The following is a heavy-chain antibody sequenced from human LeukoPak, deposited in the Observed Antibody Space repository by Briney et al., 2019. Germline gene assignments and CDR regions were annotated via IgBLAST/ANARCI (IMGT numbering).Heavy chain of an antibody. CDR3: ARGLWGDFWSGDYYYYYMDV. CDR1: GYSFTSYD. D-gene: IGHD3-3*01. V-gene: IGHV1-8*03. Sequence: ASVKVSCKASGYSFTSYDINWVRQATGQGLEWMGWMNPNRGDTGYAQKFQGRVTITRNTSISTAYMELSSLRSEDTAVYYCARGLWGDFWSGDYYYYYMDVWGEGTAVTVSS. CDR2: MNPNRGDT. J-gene: IGHJ6*03.